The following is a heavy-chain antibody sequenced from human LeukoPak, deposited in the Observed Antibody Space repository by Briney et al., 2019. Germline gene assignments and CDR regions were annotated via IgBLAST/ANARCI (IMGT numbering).Heavy chain of an antibody. D-gene: IGHD4-17*01. CDR3: ARDLGNGYGVFDY. Sequence: PGRSLRLSCAASGFTFSSYAMHWVRQAPGKGLEWVAVISYDGSNKYYADSVKGRFTISRDNSKSTLYLQMNSLRAEDTAVYYCARDLGNGYGVFDYWGQGTLVTVSS. V-gene: IGHV3-30-3*01. CDR1: GFTFSSYA. CDR2: ISYDGSNK. J-gene: IGHJ4*02.